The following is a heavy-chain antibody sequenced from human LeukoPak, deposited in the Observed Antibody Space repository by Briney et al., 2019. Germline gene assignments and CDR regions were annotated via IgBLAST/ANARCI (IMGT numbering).Heavy chain of an antibody. D-gene: IGHD6-13*01. CDR1: GGSISSHY. CDR3: ARGVYIAAAQYGY. CDR2: MYDSGST. V-gene: IGHV4-59*11. J-gene: IGHJ4*02. Sequence: PSETLSLTCTVSGGSISSHYWSWIRQPPGKGLEWIGYMYDSGSTKYNPSLKSRVTISVDMSRNQFSPKLSSVTAADTAVYYCARGVYIAAAQYGYWGQGTLVTVSS.